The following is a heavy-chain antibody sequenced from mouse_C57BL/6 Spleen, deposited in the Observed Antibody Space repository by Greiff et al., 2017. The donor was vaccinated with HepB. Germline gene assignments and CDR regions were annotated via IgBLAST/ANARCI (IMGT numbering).Heavy chain of an antibody. D-gene: IGHD1-1*01. J-gene: IGHJ4*01. Sequence: QVQLQQPGAELVKPGASVKLSCKASGYTFTSYWMHWVKQRPGQGLEWIGMIHPNSGSTNYNEKFKSKATLTVDKSSSTAYMQLSSLTSEDSAVYYCARPPTTVVDYYAMDYWGQGTSVTVSS. CDR2: IHPNSGST. CDR3: ARPPTTVVDYYAMDY. V-gene: IGHV1-64*01. CDR1: GYTFTSYW.